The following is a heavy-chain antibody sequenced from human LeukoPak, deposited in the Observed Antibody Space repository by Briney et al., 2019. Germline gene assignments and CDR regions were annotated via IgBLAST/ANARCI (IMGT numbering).Heavy chain of an antibody. V-gene: IGHV4-34*01. J-gene: IGHJ6*02. CDR3: ARLYCSSTSCYKYYGMDV. CDR1: GGSFSGYY. CDR2: INHSGST. Sequence: SETLSLTCAVYGGSFSGYYWSWIRQPPGKGLEWIGEINHSGSTNYNPSLKSRVTTSVDTSKNQFSLKLSSVTAADTAVYYCARLYCSSTSCYKYYGMDVWGQGTTVTVSS. D-gene: IGHD2-2*02.